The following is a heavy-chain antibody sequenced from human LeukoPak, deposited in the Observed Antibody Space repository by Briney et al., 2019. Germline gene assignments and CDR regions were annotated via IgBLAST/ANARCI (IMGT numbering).Heavy chain of an antibody. D-gene: IGHD6-13*01. Sequence: GSLRLSCAASGFTFSGYWMSWVRQAPGKGLEWIGYMYYTGSTTYNPSLKSRVTISVDTSENQFSLKLSSVTAADTAVYFCAGYSTSWYYFDYWGQGTLVTVSS. CDR2: MYYTGST. J-gene: IGHJ4*02. V-gene: IGHV4-59*01. CDR3: AGYSTSWYYFDY. CDR1: GFTFSGYW.